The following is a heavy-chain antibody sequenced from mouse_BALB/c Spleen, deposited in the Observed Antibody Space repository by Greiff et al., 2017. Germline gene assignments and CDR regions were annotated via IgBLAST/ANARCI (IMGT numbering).Heavy chain of an antibody. Sequence: EVKLVESGGGLVQPGGSMKLSCVASGFTFSNYWMNWVRQSPEKGLEWVAEIRLKSNNYATHYAESVKGRFTISRDDSKSSVYLQMNNLRAEDTGIYYCTRSSTTVVDYFDYWGQGTTLTVSS. D-gene: IGHD1-1*01. CDR2: IRLKSNNYAT. J-gene: IGHJ2*01. V-gene: IGHV6-6*02. CDR1: GFTFSNYW. CDR3: TRSSTTVVDYFDY.